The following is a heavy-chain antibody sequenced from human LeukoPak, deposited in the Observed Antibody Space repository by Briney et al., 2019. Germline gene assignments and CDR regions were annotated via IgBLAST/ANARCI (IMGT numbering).Heavy chain of an antibody. CDR3: ARDPGQQVDY. V-gene: IGHV1-18*01. CDR2: INPYNGNT. CDR1: GYTLTSYG. D-gene: IGHD6-13*01. J-gene: IGHJ4*02. Sequence: ASVKVSCKASGYTLTSYGISWVRQAPGQGLEWMGWINPYNGNTNYAQKLQGRVTMTTDTSTSTAYMELRSLRSDDTAVYYCARDPGQQVDYWGQGTLVTVSS.